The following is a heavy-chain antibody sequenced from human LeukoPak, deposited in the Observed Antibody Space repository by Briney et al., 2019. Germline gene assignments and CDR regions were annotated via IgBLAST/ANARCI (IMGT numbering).Heavy chain of an antibody. CDR2: ISSSGSTI. CDR3: AKTLTTTSHLFDY. Sequence: GGSLRLSCAASGFTFSDYYMSWIRQAPGKGLEWVSYISSSGSTIYYADSVKGRFTISRDNSKDTLYLQMNSLRAEDTAVYYCAKTLTTTSHLFDYWGQGTLVTVSS. V-gene: IGHV3-11*04. D-gene: IGHD3-22*01. CDR1: GFTFSDYY. J-gene: IGHJ4*02.